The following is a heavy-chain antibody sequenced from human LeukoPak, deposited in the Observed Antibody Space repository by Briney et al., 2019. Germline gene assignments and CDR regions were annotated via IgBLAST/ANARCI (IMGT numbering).Heavy chain of an antibody. D-gene: IGHD4-17*01. CDR1: GFTFSSYE. CDR2: ISSSGRTI. CDR3: ARVGGDTVTINPDFDY. V-gene: IGHV3-48*03. J-gene: IGHJ4*02. Sequence: GGSLRLSCAASGFTFSSYEMNWVRQAPGKGLEWVSYISSSGRTIYYADSVKGRFTISRDNAKNSLYLQMNSLRAEDTAVYYCARVGGDTVTINPDFDYWGQGTLVTVPS.